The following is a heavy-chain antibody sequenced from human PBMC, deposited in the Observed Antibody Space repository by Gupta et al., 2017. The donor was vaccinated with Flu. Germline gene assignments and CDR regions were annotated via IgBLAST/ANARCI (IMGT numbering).Heavy chain of an antibody. CDR3: ATVTSGC. Sequence: EMQLVESGGGLVQPGGSLRLSCAASGFPFSSSYLQWVRQAPGKGLVWVSRINPDGSSTTYVESVKGRFTISRDNAKNTLYLQMNSLGDDDTAVYYCATVTSGCWGQGTLVTVSS. D-gene: IGHD4-17*01. CDR1: GFPFSSSY. J-gene: IGHJ4*02. V-gene: IGHV3-74*03. CDR2: INPDGSST.